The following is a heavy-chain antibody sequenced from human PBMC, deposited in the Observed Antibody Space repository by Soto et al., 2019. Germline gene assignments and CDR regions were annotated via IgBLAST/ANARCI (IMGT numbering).Heavy chain of an antibody. J-gene: IGHJ4*02. CDR2: FDPEDGET. CDR3: ATAPDLYGSGSYYTNY. V-gene: IGHV1-24*01. D-gene: IGHD3-10*01. CDR1: GYTLTELS. Sequence: ASVKVSSKVSGYTLTELSMHCARQAPGKGLEWMGGFDPEDGETIYAQKFQGRVTMTEDTSTDTAYMELSSLRSEDTAVYYCATAPDLYGSGSYYTNYWGQGTLVTVSS.